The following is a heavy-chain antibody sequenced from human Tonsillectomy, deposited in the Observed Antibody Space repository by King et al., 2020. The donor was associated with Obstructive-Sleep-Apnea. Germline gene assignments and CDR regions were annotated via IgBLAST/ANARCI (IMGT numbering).Heavy chain of an antibody. Sequence: VQLQESGPGLVKPSQTLCHTCTVSGGSISSGGYYWSWIRQHPGKGLEWIGYIFYSGSTYYNPSLKSRVTISVDTSKNQFSLKLSSVTAADTALYYCARTLSTSLSVPYYYDGMDVWGQGTTVTVSS. D-gene: IGHD2-2*01. CDR1: GGSISSGGYY. V-gene: IGHV4-31*03. CDR3: ARTLSTSLSVPYYYDGMDV. CDR2: IFYSGST. J-gene: IGHJ6*02.